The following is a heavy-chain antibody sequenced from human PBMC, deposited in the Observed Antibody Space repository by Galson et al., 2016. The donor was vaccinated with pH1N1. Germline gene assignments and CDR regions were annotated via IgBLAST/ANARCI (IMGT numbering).Heavy chain of an antibody. J-gene: IGHJ4*02. CDR3: SRDQNWNLDY. CDR2: ISTSKGNT. CDR1: GYTFTTFG. D-gene: IGHD1-1*01. V-gene: IGHV1-18*01. Sequence: SVKVSCKASGYTFTTFGISWVRQAPGKGLEWLGWISTSKGNTKNAQRLLDRVTMTGDTSTSTVFMELTSLRSDDTAIYYCSRDQNWNLDYWGQGTLATVSS.